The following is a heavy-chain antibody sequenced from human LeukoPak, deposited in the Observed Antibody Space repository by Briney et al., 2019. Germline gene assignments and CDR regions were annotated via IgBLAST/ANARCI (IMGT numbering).Heavy chain of an antibody. CDR3: ARNLNTADDY. D-gene: IGHD5-18*01. J-gene: IGHJ4*02. CDR1: GFTFSSYG. CDR2: IRYDGSNK. V-gene: IGHV3-30*02. Sequence: GESLRLSCAASGFTFSSYGMHWVRQAPGKGLEWVAFIRYDGSNKYCADSVKGRFTISRDDAKNSLYLQMNSLRAEDTAVYYCARNLNTADDYWGQGILVTVSS.